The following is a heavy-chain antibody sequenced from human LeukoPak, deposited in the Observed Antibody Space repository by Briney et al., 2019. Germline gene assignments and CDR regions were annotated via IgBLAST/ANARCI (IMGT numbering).Heavy chain of an antibody. D-gene: IGHD6-6*01. Sequence: GGSLRLSCAASGFTFSSYWMHWVRHAPGKGLVWVSRINSDGSSTSYADSVKGRFTISRDNAKNTLYLQMNSLRAEDTAVYYCASLCIAARCYYYYGMDVWGQGTTVTVSS. CDR3: ASLCIAARCYYYYGMDV. J-gene: IGHJ6*02. V-gene: IGHV3-74*01. CDR2: INSDGSST. CDR1: GFTFSSYW.